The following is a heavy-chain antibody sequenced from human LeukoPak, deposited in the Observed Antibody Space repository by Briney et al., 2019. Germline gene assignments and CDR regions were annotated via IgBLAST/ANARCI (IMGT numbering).Heavy chain of an antibody. CDR2: INSDGATS. CDR1: GFSFKKFA. D-gene: IGHD4-11*01. V-gene: IGHV3-64*04. Sequence: GGSLRLSCAASGFSFKKFAVHWIRQAPGRGLEYVSGINSDGATSHYADSVKGRFTISRDNSKNTLYLQVNSLRAEDTAIYYCAKGGSATITTGGFDPWGQGTLVTVSS. J-gene: IGHJ5*02. CDR3: AKGGSATITTGGFDP.